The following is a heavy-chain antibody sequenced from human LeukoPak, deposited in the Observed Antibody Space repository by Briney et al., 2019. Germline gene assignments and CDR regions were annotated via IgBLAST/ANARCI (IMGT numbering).Heavy chain of an antibody. D-gene: IGHD6-19*01. Sequence: GASVKVSCKASGYDFTKYAVQWVRQAPGQRLEWMGWISAYNGNTNYAQKLQGRVTMTTDTSTSTAYMELRSLRSDDTAVYYCARGIAVAGSPYFDYWGQGTLVTVSS. V-gene: IGHV1-18*01. J-gene: IGHJ4*02. CDR2: ISAYNGNT. CDR1: GYDFTKYA. CDR3: ARGIAVAGSPYFDY.